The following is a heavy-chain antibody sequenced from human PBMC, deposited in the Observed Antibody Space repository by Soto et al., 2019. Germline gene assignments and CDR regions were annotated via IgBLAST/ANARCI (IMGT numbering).Heavy chain of an antibody. CDR1: GYSFTSYW. CDR2: IYPGDSDT. Sequence: PGESLKISCMGSGYSFTSYWIGWVRQMPGKGLEWMGIIYPGDSDTRYSPSFQGQVTISADKSISTAYLQWSSLKASDTAMYYCARRPKTDYYDSSGSFFDYWGQGPLVTVSS. CDR3: ARRPKTDYYDSSGSFFDY. J-gene: IGHJ4*02. D-gene: IGHD3-22*01. V-gene: IGHV5-51*01.